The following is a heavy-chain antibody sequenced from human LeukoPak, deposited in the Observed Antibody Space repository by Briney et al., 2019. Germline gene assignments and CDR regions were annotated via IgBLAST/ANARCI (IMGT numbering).Heavy chain of an antibody. J-gene: IGHJ3*02. CDR2: ISDDGSNK. CDR3: ARVDDLDAFDI. V-gene: IGHV3-30*04. CDR1: GFTFSSYA. Sequence: GGSLRLSCAASGFTFSSYAMHWVCQAPGKGLEWVAVISDDGSNKYYADSVKGRFTISRDNSKNALYLQMNSLRAEDTAVYYCARVDDLDAFDIWGQGTMVTVSS. D-gene: IGHD2-2*03.